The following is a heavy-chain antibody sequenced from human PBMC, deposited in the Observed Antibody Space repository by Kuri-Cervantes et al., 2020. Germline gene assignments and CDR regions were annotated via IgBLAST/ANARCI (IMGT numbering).Heavy chain of an antibody. CDR2: ISYDGSSK. CDR3: ARDSRGAVAAGGMDV. D-gene: IGHD6-19*01. V-gene: IGHV3-30-3*01. CDR1: GFTFSSYA. Sequence: GESLKISCAASGFTFSSYAMHWVRQAPGKGLEWVAVISYDGSSKNYADSVKGRFSISRDNSKNTLYLQMNSLRAEDTAVYYCARDSRGAVAAGGMDVWGQGTTVTVSS. J-gene: IGHJ6*02.